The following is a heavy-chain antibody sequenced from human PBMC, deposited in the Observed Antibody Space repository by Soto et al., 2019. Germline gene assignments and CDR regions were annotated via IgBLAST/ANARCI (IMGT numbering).Heavy chain of an antibody. Sequence: GASVKVSCKASGYTFTSYGISWVRQAPGQGLEWMGWISAYNGNTNYAQKLQGRVTMTTDTSTSTAYMELRSLRSDDTAVYYCARDRSPYCSGGSCYEAISFDYWGQGTLVTVSS. V-gene: IGHV1-18*01. J-gene: IGHJ4*02. CDR3: ARDRSPYCSGGSCYEAISFDY. CDR1: GYTFTSYG. CDR2: ISAYNGNT. D-gene: IGHD2-15*01.